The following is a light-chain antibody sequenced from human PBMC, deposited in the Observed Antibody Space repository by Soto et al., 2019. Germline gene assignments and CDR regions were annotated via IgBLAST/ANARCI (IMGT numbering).Light chain of an antibody. CDR3: QQYYSTPPT. Sequence: DIVMTQSPDSLAVSLGERATINCKSSQSVLYSSNNKNYLAWYQQKPGQPPKLLIYWASTRESGVPDRFSGSGSGTDFTLTISSLQAEDVAVYYCQQYYSTPPTFGGGTKAEIK. CDR1: QSVLYSSNNKNY. CDR2: WAS. V-gene: IGKV4-1*01. J-gene: IGKJ4*01.